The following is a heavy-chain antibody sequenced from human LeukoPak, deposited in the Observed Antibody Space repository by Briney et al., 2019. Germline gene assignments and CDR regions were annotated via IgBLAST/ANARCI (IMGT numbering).Heavy chain of an antibody. J-gene: IGHJ4*02. D-gene: IGHD3-22*01. Sequence: GGSLRLSCAASGFTFSSYAMHWVRQAPGKGLEWVAVISYDGSNKYYADSVKGRFTISRDNSKNTLYLRMNSLRAEDTAVYYCASHLVVSALDYWGQGTLVTVSS. CDR1: GFTFSSYA. CDR3: ASHLVVSALDY. V-gene: IGHV3-30-3*01. CDR2: ISYDGSNK.